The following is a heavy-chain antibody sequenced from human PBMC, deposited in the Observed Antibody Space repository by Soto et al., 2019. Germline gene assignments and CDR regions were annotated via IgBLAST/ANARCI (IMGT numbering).Heavy chain of an antibody. CDR2: ISSSGSTI. D-gene: IGHD5-12*01. Sequence: YLRLSCAASGFTFSSYEMNWVRQAPGKGLEWVSYISSSGSTIYYADSVKGRFTISRDNAKNSLYLQMNSLRAEDTAVYYCAREGYDTAPFYFDYWGQGTLGTVA. CDR3: AREGYDTAPFYFDY. CDR1: GFTFSSYE. J-gene: IGHJ4*02. V-gene: IGHV3-48*03.